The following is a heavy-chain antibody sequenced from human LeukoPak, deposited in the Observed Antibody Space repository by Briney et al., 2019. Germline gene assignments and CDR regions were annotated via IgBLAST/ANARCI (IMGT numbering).Heavy chain of an antibody. CDR1: GFTFSSYG. V-gene: IGHV3-33*01. Sequence: GGSLRLSCAASGFTFSSYGMHWVRQAPGKGLEWVAVIWYDGSNKYSADSVKGRFTISRDNSKNTLYPQMNSLRAEDTALYYCARATPDYYGMDVWGQGTTVTVSS. J-gene: IGHJ6*02. CDR2: IWYDGSNK. CDR3: ARATPDYYGMDV.